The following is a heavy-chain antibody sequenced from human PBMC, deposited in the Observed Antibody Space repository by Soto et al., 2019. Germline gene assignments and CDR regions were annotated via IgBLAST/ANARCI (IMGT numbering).Heavy chain of an antibody. CDR3: ARGPPNWGFDY. V-gene: IGHV1-8*01. CDR1: GYTFTSYD. Sequence: QVQLVQSGAEVKKPGASVKVSCKASGYTFTSYDINWVRQATGQGLEWVGWMSPNSGNTGYAQKFQGRVTMTRTTSASRAYMELTSLRSDDAAVYYCARGPPNWGFDYWGQGTLVTVSA. J-gene: IGHJ4*02. D-gene: IGHD7-27*01. CDR2: MSPNSGNT.